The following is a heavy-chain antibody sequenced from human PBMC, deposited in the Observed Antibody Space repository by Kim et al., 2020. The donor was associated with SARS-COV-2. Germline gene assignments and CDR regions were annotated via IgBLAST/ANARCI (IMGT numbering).Heavy chain of an antibody. Sequence: NGSGKYNVDSVKGRFTISRDNAKNSLYLHMNSLRAEDTAVYSCARNRIDYWGQGTLVTVSS. J-gene: IGHJ4*02. V-gene: IGHV3-7*01. CDR2: NGSGK. CDR3: ARNRIDY.